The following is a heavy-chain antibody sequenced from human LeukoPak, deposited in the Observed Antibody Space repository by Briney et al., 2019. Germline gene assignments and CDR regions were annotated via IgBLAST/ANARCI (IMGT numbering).Heavy chain of an antibody. V-gene: IGHV4-34*01. J-gene: IGHJ4*02. Sequence: SETLSLTCAVYGGSFSGYYWSWIRQPPGKGLEWIGEINHSGSTNYNPSLKSRVTISVDTSKNQCSLKLSSVSATDADMYYCARASHFWSGYRTYYFDYWGQGTLVTVSS. CDR1: GGSFSGYY. CDR3: ARASHFWSGYRTYYFDY. CDR2: INHSGST. D-gene: IGHD3-3*02.